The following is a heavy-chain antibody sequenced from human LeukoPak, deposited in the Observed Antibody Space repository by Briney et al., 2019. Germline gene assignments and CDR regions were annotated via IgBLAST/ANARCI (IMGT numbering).Heavy chain of an antibody. V-gene: IGHV2-70*01. J-gene: IGHJ4*02. CDR1: GFSLSTTAMC. D-gene: IGHD3-10*01. CDR3: ARTFYGSGGYNLPDFDY. Sequence: VSGPTLVNPTQTLTLTCTFSGFSLSTTAMCVSWIRQPPGKALEWLALIEWDDDKYYSTSLKTRLTISKDTSKNQVVLTMTNMDPVDTATYYCARTFYGSGGYNLPDFDYWGQGTLVTVSS. CDR2: IEWDDDK.